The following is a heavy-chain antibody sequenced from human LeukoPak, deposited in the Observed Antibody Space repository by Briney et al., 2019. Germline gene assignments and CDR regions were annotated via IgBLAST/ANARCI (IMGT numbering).Heavy chain of an antibody. CDR3: TSFLGGEANSDAFDI. Sequence: SVKVSCKASGGTFSSYTISWVRQAPGQGLEWMGRIIPIFGTANYAQKFQGRVTITTDESTSTAYMELSSLRSEDTAVYYCTSFLGGEANSDAFDIWGQGTMVTVSS. D-gene: IGHD2-21*01. J-gene: IGHJ3*02. V-gene: IGHV1-69*05. CDR2: IIPIFGTA. CDR1: GGTFSSYT.